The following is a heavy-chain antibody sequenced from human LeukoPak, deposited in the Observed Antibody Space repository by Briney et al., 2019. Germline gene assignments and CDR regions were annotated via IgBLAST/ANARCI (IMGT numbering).Heavy chain of an antibody. CDR1: GGSISSYY. J-gene: IGHJ5*02. V-gene: IGHV4-4*07. D-gene: IGHD2/OR15-2a*01. CDR2: IFNSGST. CDR3: ARDRNMDP. Sequence: SETLSLTCTVSGGSISSYYWNRIRQPAGKGLEWIGRIFNSGSTNYNPSLKSRVTMSVDMSKNQFSLKLNSVTAADTAVYYCARDRNMDPWGQGTLVTVSS.